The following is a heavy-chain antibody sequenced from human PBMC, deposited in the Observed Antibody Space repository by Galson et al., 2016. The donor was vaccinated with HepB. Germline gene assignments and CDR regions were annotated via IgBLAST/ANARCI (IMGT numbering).Heavy chain of an antibody. D-gene: IGHD4-17*01. Sequence: SLRLSCAASGFTFSSYAMNWVHQTPGKGLEWVSGIIASGSSTYYADSVKGRFTISRDNSKNTLYLQMNSLRAEDTAVYYCARTTVSYYDYWGQGTLVTVSS. CDR3: ARTTVSYYDY. J-gene: IGHJ4*02. CDR1: GFTFSSYA. CDR2: IIASGSST. V-gene: IGHV3-23*01.